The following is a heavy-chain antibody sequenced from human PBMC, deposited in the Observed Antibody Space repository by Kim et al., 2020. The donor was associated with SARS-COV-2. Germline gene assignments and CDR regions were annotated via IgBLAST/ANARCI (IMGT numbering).Heavy chain of an antibody. D-gene: IGHD6-13*01. J-gene: IGHJ4*02. V-gene: IGHV2-5*01. Sequence: SPSLKSRITITKDTSKNQVVLTMTNMDRVDTATYYCAHILGRAAAGPYFDYWGQGTLVTVSS. CDR3: AHILGRAAAGPYFDY.